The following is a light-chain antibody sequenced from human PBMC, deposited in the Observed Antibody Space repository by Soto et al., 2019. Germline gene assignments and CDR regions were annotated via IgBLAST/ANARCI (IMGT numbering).Light chain of an antibody. CDR1: QSVRSSY. CDR2: GAF. J-gene: IGKJ1*01. CDR3: PQYAGSPRP. Sequence: IVLTQSPGTLSLSPGERATLSCRASQSVRSSYFAWYQQKPGQAPRLLIYGAFNRATGIPARFSGSGSGTDFTLTISSLEPEDFAVYFCPQYAGSPRPFGQGTKVDVK. V-gene: IGKV3-20*01.